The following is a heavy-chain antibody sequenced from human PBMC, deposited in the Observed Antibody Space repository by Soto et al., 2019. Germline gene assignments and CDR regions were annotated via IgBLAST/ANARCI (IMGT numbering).Heavy chain of an antibody. CDR3: AKDTNWKDGMDV. CDR1: GFTFDDYT. J-gene: IGHJ6*02. D-gene: IGHD1-20*01. Sequence: PGGSLRLSCAASGFTFDDYTMHWVRQAPGKSLEWVSLISWDGDRTYYGDSAKGRFTISRDNSKNSLYLQMNSLRTEDTALYYCAKDTNWKDGMDVWGQGTTVTVSS. V-gene: IGHV3-43*01. CDR2: ISWDGDRT.